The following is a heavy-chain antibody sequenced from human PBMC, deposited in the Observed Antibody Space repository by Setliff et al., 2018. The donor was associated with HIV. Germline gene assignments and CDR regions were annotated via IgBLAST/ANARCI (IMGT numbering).Heavy chain of an antibody. Sequence: KPSETLSLTCTVSGGSISGYYWSWIRQPAGKGLDWIGRIYTSGSTNYNPSLKSRVTLSIDTSKNQFSLKLSSVTAADTAVYYCARDPYISGFDYWGQGTLVTVSS. J-gene: IGHJ4*02. CDR3: ARDPYISGFDY. CDR2: IYTSGST. V-gene: IGHV4-4*07. CDR1: GGSISGYY. D-gene: IGHD6-19*01.